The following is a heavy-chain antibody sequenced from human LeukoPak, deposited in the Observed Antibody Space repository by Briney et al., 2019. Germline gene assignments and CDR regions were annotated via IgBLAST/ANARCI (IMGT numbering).Heavy chain of an antibody. D-gene: IGHD3-3*01. CDR3: ARLRFLEWLFPWFDP. J-gene: IGHJ5*02. Sequence: SETLSLTCTVSGGSISGQYGSWIRQPPGRGLEWIGYVSYSGNTKYNPSLKSRVTISVDTSKNQFSLKLNSMTAADTSVYYCARLRFLEWLFPWFDPWGQGTLVTVSS. CDR2: VSYSGNT. CDR1: GGSISGQY. V-gene: IGHV4-59*08.